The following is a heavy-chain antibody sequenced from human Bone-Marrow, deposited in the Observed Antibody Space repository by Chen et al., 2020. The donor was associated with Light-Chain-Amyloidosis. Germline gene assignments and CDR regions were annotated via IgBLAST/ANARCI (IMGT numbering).Heavy chain of an antibody. J-gene: IGHJ6*02. Sequence: QLQESGPGLVKPSETLSLTCSVSGDSIENHYWTWIRQPAGGGLEWIGRIYSTGGTYFNPSLESRLSMSVDTSKNQFSLNLASIPAADTAVYYCASSLVRGAFYGLDVWGQGTAVIVSS. CDR1: GDSIENHY. D-gene: IGHD3-10*01. V-gene: IGHV4-4*07. CDR2: IYSTGGT. CDR3: ASSLVRGAFYGLDV.